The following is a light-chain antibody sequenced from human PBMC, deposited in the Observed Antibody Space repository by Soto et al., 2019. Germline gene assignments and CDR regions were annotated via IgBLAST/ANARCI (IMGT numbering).Light chain of an antibody. CDR2: GAS. J-gene: IGKJ1*01. V-gene: IGKV1-39*01. CDR1: QSISTY. Sequence: DIQMTQSPSSLSASVGDRVTMTCRASQSISTYLHWYQQKPGKGPKLLIYGASTLHSGVPSRFIGSGSGTDFTLTISSLQPEDFAVYYCQQYGSSPRAFGQGTKVDIK. CDR3: QQYGSSPRA.